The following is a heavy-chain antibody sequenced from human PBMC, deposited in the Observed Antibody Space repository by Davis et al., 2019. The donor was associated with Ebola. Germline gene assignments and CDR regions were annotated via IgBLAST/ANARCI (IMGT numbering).Heavy chain of an antibody. J-gene: IGHJ4*02. CDR3: ASEGHYDFWSGPPTGYFDY. CDR2: ISSSSSYI. CDR1: GFTFSSYS. D-gene: IGHD3-3*01. Sequence: PGGSLRLSCAASGFTFSSYSMNWVRQAPGKGLEWVSSISSSSSYIYYADSVKGRFTISRDNAKNSLYLQMNSLRAEDTAVYYCASEGHYDFWSGPPTGYFDYWGQGTLVTVSS. V-gene: IGHV3-21*01.